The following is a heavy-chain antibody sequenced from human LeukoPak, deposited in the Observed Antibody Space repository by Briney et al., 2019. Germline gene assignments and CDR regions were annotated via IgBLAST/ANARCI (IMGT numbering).Heavy chain of an antibody. V-gene: IGHV3-69-1*01. Sequence: PGRSLRLSCTASGFTFGDYAMSWFRQAPGKGLEWVAYITSAGATFYPDSLKGRYIISRDNAKSSVSLQMSSLRAEDTAVYYCTRGLRTTILGGDYFWGQGTVVTVSS. J-gene: IGHJ4*02. D-gene: IGHD3-3*01. CDR2: ITSAGAT. CDR1: GFTFGDYA. CDR3: TRGLRTTILGGDYF.